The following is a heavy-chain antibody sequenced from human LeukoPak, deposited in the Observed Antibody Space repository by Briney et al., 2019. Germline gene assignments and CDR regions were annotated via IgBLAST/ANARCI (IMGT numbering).Heavy chain of an antibody. Sequence: ASVKVSCKASGYTFTSYAMNWVRQAPGQGLEWMGWINTNTGNPTYAQGLTGRFVFSLDTSVSTAYLQISSLKAEDTAVYYCARRTSGYSYAYYFDYWGQGTLVTVSS. V-gene: IGHV7-4-1*02. CDR3: ARRTSGYSYAYYFDY. J-gene: IGHJ4*02. D-gene: IGHD5-18*01. CDR2: INTNTGNP. CDR1: GYTFTSYA.